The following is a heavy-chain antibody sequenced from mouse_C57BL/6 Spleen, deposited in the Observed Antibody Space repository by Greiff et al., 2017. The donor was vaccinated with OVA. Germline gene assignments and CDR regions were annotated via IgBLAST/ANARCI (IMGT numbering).Heavy chain of an antibody. CDR1: GYTFTSYW. V-gene: IGHV1-64*01. Sequence: QVQLKQPGAELVKPGASVKLSCKASGYTFTSYWMHWVKQRPGQGLEWIGMIHPNSGSTNYNEKFKSKATLTVDKSSSTAYMQLSSLTSEDSAVYYCARGAIYYDYDAWFAYWGQGTLVTVSA. CDR3: ARGAIYYDYDAWFAY. J-gene: IGHJ3*01. CDR2: IHPNSGST. D-gene: IGHD2-4*01.